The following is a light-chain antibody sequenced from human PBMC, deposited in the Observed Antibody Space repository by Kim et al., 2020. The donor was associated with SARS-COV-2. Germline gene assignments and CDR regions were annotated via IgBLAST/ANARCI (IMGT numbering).Light chain of an antibody. CDR3: QQFNSYPYT. Sequence: IQLTQSPSSLSASVGDRVTITCRASQGIRTFLAWYQQKPGMAPKLLIYSASTLQSGVPSRFSGSGSGTEFTLTISSLQPEDSATYFCQQFNSYPYTFGQVTTLEI. V-gene: IGKV1-9*01. CDR2: SAS. CDR1: QGIRTF. J-gene: IGKJ2*01.